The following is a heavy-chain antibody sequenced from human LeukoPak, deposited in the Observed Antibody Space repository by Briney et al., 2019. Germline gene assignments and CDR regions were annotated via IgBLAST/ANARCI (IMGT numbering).Heavy chain of an antibody. CDR3: ARGKDYYDDGGNYFDY. CDR2: INPNSGGT. V-gene: IGHV1-2*02. D-gene: IGHD3-22*01. J-gene: IGHJ4*02. Sequence: ASVKVPCKASGYTFTGYYMHWVRQAPGQGLEWMGWINPNSGGTNYAQKFQGRVTMTRDASISTAYMELSRLRSDDTAVYYCARGKDYYDDGGNYFDYWGQGTLVTVSS. CDR1: GYTFTGYY.